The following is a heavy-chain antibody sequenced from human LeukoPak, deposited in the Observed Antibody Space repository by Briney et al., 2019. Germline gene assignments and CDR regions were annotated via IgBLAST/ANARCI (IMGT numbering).Heavy chain of an antibody. CDR1: GGSISHYY. Sequence: ETLSLTCTVSGGSISHYYWSWIRQPPGKGLEWIGYIYYSGTTNYNPSLKSRVTISVDTSKNQFSLKLSSVTAADTAVYYCARGRVLLWFGELLGPTSAYYGMDVWGQGTTVTVSS. J-gene: IGHJ6*02. CDR2: IYYSGTT. CDR3: ARGRVLLWFGELLGPTSAYYGMDV. V-gene: IGHV4-59*12. D-gene: IGHD3-10*01.